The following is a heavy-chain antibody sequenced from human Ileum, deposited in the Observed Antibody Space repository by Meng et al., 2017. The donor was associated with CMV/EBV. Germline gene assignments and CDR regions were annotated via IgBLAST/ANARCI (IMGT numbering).Heavy chain of an antibody. CDR3: ASTYYDFWSGYSTSNYYYGMDV. Sequence: GGSLRLSCAASGFTFSDYYMSWIRQAPGKGLEWVSYISSSGSTIYYADSVKGRFTISRDNAKNSLYLQMNSLRAEDTAVYYCASTYYDFWSGYSTSNYYYGMDVWGQGTTVTGAS. CDR2: ISSSGSTI. CDR1: GFTFSDYY. D-gene: IGHD3-3*01. J-gene: IGHJ6*01. V-gene: IGHV3-11*01.